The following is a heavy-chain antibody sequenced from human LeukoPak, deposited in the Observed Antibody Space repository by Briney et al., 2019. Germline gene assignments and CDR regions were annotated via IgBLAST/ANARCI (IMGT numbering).Heavy chain of an antibody. D-gene: IGHD2-2*01. J-gene: IGHJ5*02. CDR1: GYTFTNFG. Sequence: ASVKVSCRASGYTFTNFGITWVRQAPGQGLEWMGWISPYNGNTKYAQKVQGRVTMTTDTSTSTAYMELRSLRSDDTAVYYCARGGVFCSSSTCPLNWLDLWGQGTLVTVSS. CDR2: ISPYNGNT. CDR3: ARGGVFCSSSTCPLNWLDL. V-gene: IGHV1-18*01.